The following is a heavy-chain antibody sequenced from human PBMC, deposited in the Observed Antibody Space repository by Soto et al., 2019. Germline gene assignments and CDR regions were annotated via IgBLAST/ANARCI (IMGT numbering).Heavy chain of an antibody. D-gene: IGHD5-18*01. J-gene: IGHJ6*02. CDR3: ASDLVDTAMVTSGAYYYYYGMDD. V-gene: IGHV1-69*02. CDR2: IIPILGIA. Sequence: QVQLVQSGAEVKKPGSSVKVSCKASGGTFSSYTIGWVRQAPGQGLEWMGRIIPILGIANYAQKFQGRVTITADKSTSTAYMELSSLRSEDTAVYYCASDLVDTAMVTSGAYYYYYGMDDWGQGTTVTVSS. CDR1: GGTFSSYT.